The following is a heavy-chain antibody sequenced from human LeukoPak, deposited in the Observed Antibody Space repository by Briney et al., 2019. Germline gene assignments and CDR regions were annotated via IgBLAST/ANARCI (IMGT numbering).Heavy chain of an antibody. CDR3: ARDLGLRYGSGAYRFDR. V-gene: IGHV3-33*08. Sequence: GGSLRLSCAAYGFSFSTYGMHWVRQAPGKRLESVAVICYDGSHQYYADSVKGRFTISRDMSNNTLYLQMNNLRVDDTALYYCARDLGLRYGSGAYRFDRWGQGTQVIVSS. J-gene: IGHJ5*02. D-gene: IGHD3-10*01. CDR2: ICYDGSHQ. CDR1: GFSFSTYG.